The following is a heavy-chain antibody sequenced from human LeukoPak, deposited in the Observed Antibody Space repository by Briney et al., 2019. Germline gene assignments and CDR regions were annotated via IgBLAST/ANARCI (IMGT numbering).Heavy chain of an antibody. V-gene: IGHV3-53*01. CDR3: ARAVVVPAAIGGVYFDY. CDR1: GFTVSSNY. CDR2: IYSGGST. Sequence: GGSLRLSCAASGFTVSSNYMSWVRQAPGKGLEWVSVIYSGGSTYYADSVKGRFTISRDNSKNTLYLQMNSLRAEDTAVYYCARAVVVPAAIGGVYFDYWGQGTLVTVSS. J-gene: IGHJ4*02. D-gene: IGHD2-2*01.